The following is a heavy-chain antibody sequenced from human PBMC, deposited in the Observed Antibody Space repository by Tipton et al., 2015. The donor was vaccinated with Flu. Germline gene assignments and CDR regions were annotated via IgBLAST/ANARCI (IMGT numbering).Heavy chain of an antibody. Sequence: TLSLTCNVSGGSINRYYWSWIRQSVGKGPEWIGRTHTNGNTNYNSSFGSRLTMSVDTSKSLFSMTLTSVTVADTAVYYCASGNFYDSSGYFAFWGQGVLVTVSS. V-gene: IGHV4-4*07. D-gene: IGHD3-22*01. CDR3: ASGNFYDSSGYFAF. CDR2: THTNGNT. CDR1: GGSINRYY. J-gene: IGHJ4*02.